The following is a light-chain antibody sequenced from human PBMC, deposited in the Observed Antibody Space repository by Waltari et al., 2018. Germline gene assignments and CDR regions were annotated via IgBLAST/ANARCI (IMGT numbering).Light chain of an antibody. Sequence: QSALPQPASVSGSPGQSNTISCPGTSNAGGYFDLVPWYQQHPGKAPKLLIYQVTKRPSEISYRFSGSKSGSTASLTISGLQSEDEADYYCSSYAGDNRLIFGGGTKVTVL. CDR1: SNAGGYFDL. V-gene: IGLV2-23*02. CDR3: SSYAGDNRLI. J-gene: IGLJ2*01. CDR2: QVT.